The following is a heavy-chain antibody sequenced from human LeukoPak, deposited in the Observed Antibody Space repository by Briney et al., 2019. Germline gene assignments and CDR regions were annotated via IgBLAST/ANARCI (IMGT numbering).Heavy chain of an antibody. J-gene: IGHJ4*02. V-gene: IGHV4-4*08. CDR3: ATHLYGKGLEH. Sequence: SETLSLTCTISGGSITSDHWGWIRQPPGKGLESLGYIHISRTTDYSPSLRGRITISMDTSKNQFYLNLHSVTAADTAIYFCATHLYGKGLEHWGQGILVTVSS. D-gene: IGHD3-16*01. CDR1: GGSITSDH. CDR2: IHISRTT.